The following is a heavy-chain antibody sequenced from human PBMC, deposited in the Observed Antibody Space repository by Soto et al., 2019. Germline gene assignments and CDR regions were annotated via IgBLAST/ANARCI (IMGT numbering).Heavy chain of an antibody. Sequence: SETLSLTCAVSRGSISSGGYSWTWIRQPPGKGLEWIGYIYHSGSTYYNPSLKSRVTISVDRSKNQFSLKLSSVTAADTAVYYCARVPDVWGQGTKVTVS. CDR1: RGSISSGGYS. V-gene: IGHV4-30-2*01. CDR2: IYHSGST. J-gene: IGHJ6*02. CDR3: ARVPDV.